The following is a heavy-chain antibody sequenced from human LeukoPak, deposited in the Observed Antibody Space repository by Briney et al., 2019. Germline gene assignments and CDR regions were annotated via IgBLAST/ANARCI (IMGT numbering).Heavy chain of an antibody. Sequence: SETLSLTCTVSGGSISSSTYYWGWIRQPPGKGLEWIGSIYYSGSTYYNPSLKRRVTISVDTSKTQFSLKLNSVTAADTAVYYCATPYSGGYHGLDIWGQGTMVTVSS. CDR2: IYYSGST. CDR1: GGSISSSTYY. J-gene: IGHJ3*02. V-gene: IGHV4-39*01. CDR3: ATPYSGGYHGLDI. D-gene: IGHD1-26*01.